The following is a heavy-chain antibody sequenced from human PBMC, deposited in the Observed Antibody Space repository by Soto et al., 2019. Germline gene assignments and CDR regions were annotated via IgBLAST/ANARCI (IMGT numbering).Heavy chain of an antibody. CDR3: ARGKGMDENYYYYGMDI. CDR1: GGTFSSYA. CDR2: IIPIFGAA. J-gene: IGHJ6*02. Sequence: GASVKVSCKASGGTFSSYAISWVRQAPGQGLEWMGGIIPIFGAANYAQKFQGRVTITADESTSTAYMELSSLRSGDTAVYYCARGKGMDENYYYYGMDIWGQGTTVTVSS. V-gene: IGHV1-69*13.